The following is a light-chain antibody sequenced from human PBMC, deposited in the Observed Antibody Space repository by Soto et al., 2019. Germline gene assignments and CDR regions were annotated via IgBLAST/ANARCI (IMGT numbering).Light chain of an antibody. J-gene: IGKJ2*01. V-gene: IGKV3-20*01. CDR1: QSVRNNY. Sequence: EVVLTQSPGTLSLSPGEGATLSCRASQSVRNNYVAWYQQKPGQAPSLIIPGASSRATVVPDRFSGSGSGTDFTLTISRLESEDFAVYYCQRYGSSPPHTFGQGTRLEIK. CDR2: GAS. CDR3: QRYGSSPPHT.